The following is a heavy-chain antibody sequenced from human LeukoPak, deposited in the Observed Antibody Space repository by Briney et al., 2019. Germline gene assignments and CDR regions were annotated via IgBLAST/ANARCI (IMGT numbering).Heavy chain of an antibody. Sequence: SGGSLRLSCAASGFTFSDYYMSWIRQAPGKGLEWVSYISSSGSTIYYADSVKGRFTISRDNAKNTLYLQMNSLRAEDTAVYYCAKDGGYSSGWYVYWGQGTLVTVSS. CDR2: ISSSGSTI. CDR1: GFTFSDYY. J-gene: IGHJ4*02. V-gene: IGHV3-11*01. D-gene: IGHD6-19*01. CDR3: AKDGGYSSGWYVY.